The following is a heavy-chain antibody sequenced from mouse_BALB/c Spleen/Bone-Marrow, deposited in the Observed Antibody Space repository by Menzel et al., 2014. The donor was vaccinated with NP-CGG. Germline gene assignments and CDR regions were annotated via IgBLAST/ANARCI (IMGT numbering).Heavy chain of an antibody. CDR1: GFAFSSYD. D-gene: IGHD2-4*01. CDR3: ARRRGYDYAFDY. V-gene: IGHV5-9*02. Sequence: EAQVVESGGGLVKPGGSLKLSCAASGFAFSSYDMSWVRQTPEKRLEWVATIRSGGTDTYYSDSVKGRITISRDNARNTLYLQMSSLRSEDTALYYCARRRGYDYAFDYWGQGTTLTVSS. J-gene: IGHJ2*01. CDR2: IRSGGTDT.